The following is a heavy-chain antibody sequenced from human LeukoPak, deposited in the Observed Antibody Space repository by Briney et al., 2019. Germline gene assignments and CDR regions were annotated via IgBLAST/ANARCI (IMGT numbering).Heavy chain of an antibody. CDR2: ISGSGGST. CDR1: GFTFSSYT. J-gene: IGHJ4*02. V-gene: IGHV3-23*01. Sequence: GGSLRLSCAASGFTFSSYTMSWVRQAPGKGLEWVSAISGSGGSTYYADSVKGRFTISRDNYKNTLHLQMNSLRAEDTAVYYCAKGIVNWGKYYFDYWGQGTLATVSS. D-gene: IGHD7-27*01. CDR3: AKGIVNWGKYYFDY.